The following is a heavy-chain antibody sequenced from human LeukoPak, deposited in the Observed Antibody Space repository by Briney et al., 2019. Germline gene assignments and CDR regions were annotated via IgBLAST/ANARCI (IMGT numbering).Heavy chain of an antibody. D-gene: IGHD6-19*01. CDR2: NNPNSGGT. CDR3: ARDSSSGWYRADYYFDY. V-gene: IGHV1-2*02. CDR1: GYTFTGYY. Sequence: ASVKVSCKASGYTFTGYYMHWVRQAPGQGLEWMGWNNPNSGGTNYAQKFQGRVTMTRDTSISTAYMELSRLRSDDTAVYYCARDSSSGWYRADYYFDYWGQGTLVTVSS. J-gene: IGHJ4*02.